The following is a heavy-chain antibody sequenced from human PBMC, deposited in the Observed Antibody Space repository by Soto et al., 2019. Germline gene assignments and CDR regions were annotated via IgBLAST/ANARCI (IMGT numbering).Heavy chain of an antibody. J-gene: IGHJ6*02. CDR1: GGTFSSYA. CDR3: ARTAVTFGGVASGMDV. V-gene: IGHV1-69*12. D-gene: IGHD3-16*01. Sequence: QVQLVQSGAEVKKPRSSVKVSCKASGGTFSSYAISWVRQAPGPGLEWMGGIIPIFGTANYAQKFQGRVTITADASTSTAYMELSSLRSEDTAVYYCARTAVTFGGVASGMDVWGQGTTVTVSS. CDR2: IIPIFGTA.